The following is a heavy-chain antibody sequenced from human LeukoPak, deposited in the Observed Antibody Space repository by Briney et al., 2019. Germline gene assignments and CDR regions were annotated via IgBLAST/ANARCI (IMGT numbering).Heavy chain of an antibody. J-gene: IGHJ6*04. D-gene: IGHD2-15*01. CDR2: IYYRGNT. V-gene: IGHV4-59*01. CDR3: ARHADIAAYREGLDV. CDR1: GGSISGYF. Sequence: SETLSLTCTVSGGSISGYFWGWIRQPPGEGLERIGYIYYRGNTIYNLSLKSRATISVDTSKNLFSLELTSVTAADTAVYYCARHADIAAYREGLDVWGKGTTVTVSS.